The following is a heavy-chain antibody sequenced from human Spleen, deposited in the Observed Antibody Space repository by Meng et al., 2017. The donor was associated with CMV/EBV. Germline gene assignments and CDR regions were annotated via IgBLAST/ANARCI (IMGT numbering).Heavy chain of an antibody. Sequence: GESLKISCAASGFTFSSYWMHWVRQAPGKGLVWVSRIHSDGSNINYADSMKGRFTISRDNVQNTLYLQMSSLRAEDTAIYYCVRSLGDQFYYYGMDVWGRGTTVTVSS. V-gene: IGHV3-74*01. CDR1: GFTFSSYW. J-gene: IGHJ6*02. D-gene: IGHD3-16*01. CDR3: VRSLGDQFYYYGMDV. CDR2: IHSDGSNI.